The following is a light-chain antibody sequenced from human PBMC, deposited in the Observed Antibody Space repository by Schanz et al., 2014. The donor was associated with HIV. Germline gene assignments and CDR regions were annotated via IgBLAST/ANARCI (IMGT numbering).Light chain of an antibody. CDR2: DVS. Sequence: QSVLTQPASVSGSPGQSITISCTGTSSDDGGYNHVCWYQQHPGKAPKLIIYDVSNRPSGVSNRFSGSKSGNTASLTISGLQAEDEADYYCSSYTSSSAYVFGTGTKLTVL. V-gene: IGLV2-14*03. CDR3: SSYTSSSAYV. CDR1: SSDDGGYNH. J-gene: IGLJ1*01.